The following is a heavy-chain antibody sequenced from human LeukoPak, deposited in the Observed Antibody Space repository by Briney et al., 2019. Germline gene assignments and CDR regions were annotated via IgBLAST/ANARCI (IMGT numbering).Heavy chain of an antibody. CDR1: GYTFTGYY. J-gene: IGHJ4*02. CDR2: INPNSGGT. Sequence: ASVKVSCKASGYTFTGYYVHWVRQAPGQGLEWMGWINPNSGGTNNAQKFQGRVTMTRDTSIGTAYMELSRLRSDDTAVYFCARGSPSYDIWSGYGRYYGYWGPGTLVIVSS. D-gene: IGHD3-3*01. CDR3: ARGSPSYDIWSGYGRYYGY. V-gene: IGHV1-2*02.